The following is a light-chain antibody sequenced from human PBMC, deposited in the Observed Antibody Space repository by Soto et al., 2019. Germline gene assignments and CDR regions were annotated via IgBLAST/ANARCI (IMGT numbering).Light chain of an antibody. Sequence: EIVVTQSPATLSLSPGERATLSCRTSQSVGSYLAWYQKKPGQAPRLLIYDASNRATGIPARFSGSGSGRDFTLTISRLEPEDFAVYYCQQRSNWPPLTFGGGTKVEIK. CDR3: QQRSNWPPLT. CDR2: DAS. V-gene: IGKV3-11*02. CDR1: QSVGSY. J-gene: IGKJ4*01.